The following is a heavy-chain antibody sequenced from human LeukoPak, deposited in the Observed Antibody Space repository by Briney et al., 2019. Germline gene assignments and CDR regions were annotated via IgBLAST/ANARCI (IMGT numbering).Heavy chain of an antibody. Sequence: GGSLRLSCAASGFTFSSYSMNWVRQAPGKGLEWVSYISSTSSSTYYADSVKGRFTISRDKAKNSLYLQMNSLRAEDTAVYYCARDSSSRPLDYWGQGTLVTVSS. V-gene: IGHV3-48*01. CDR2: ISSTSSST. CDR3: ARDSSSRPLDY. D-gene: IGHD6-13*01. J-gene: IGHJ4*02. CDR1: GFTFSSYS.